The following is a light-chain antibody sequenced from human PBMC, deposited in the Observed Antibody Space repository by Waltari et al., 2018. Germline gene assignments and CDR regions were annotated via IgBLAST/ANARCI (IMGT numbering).Light chain of an antibody. CDR2: EVS. J-gene: IGLJ1*01. CDR3: SSYAGSNHYV. CDR1: SSDVGGYHY. V-gene: IGLV2-8*01. Sequence: QSALTQPPSASGSPGQSVPISCPGTSSDVGGYHYVSWYQQHPGKAPKLMIYEVSKRPSGVPDRFSGSKSGNTASLTVSGLQAEDEADYYCSSYAGSNHYVFGTGTKVTVL.